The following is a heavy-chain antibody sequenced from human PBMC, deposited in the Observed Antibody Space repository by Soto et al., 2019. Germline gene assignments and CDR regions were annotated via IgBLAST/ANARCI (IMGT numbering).Heavy chain of an antibody. J-gene: IGHJ4*02. D-gene: IGHD6-6*01. CDR1: GFTFSSYA. CDR2: ISDSDDST. V-gene: IGHV3-23*01. CDR3: AKRSSSSTFDY. Sequence: EVQLLESGGGLVQPGESLRLSCAASGFTFSSYAMSWVRQAPGKGLEWVSVISDSDDSTYYADSVKGRFTISRDNSKNTLYEQMNSLRAEDTAVYYCAKRSSSSTFDYWGQGTLVTVSS.